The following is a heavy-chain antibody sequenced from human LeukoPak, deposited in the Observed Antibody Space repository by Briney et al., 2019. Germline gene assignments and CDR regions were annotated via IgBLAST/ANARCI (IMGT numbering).Heavy chain of an antibody. CDR1: GFTLSSYW. J-gene: IGHJ6*04. CDR2: IKQDGSEK. D-gene: IGHD2-2*01. CDR3: ARGQRAIGYCSSTSCSFGMDV. V-gene: IGHV3-7*03. Sequence: GGSLRLSCAASGFTLSSYWMSWVRQAPGKGLEGVANIKQDGSEKYYVDSVKGRFTISRDNAKNSLYLQMNSLRAEDTAVYYCARGQRAIGYCSSTSCSFGMDVWGKGTTVTVSS.